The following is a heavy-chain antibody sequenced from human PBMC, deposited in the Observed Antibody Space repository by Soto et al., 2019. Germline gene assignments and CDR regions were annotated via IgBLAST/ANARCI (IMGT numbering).Heavy chain of an antibody. D-gene: IGHD5-12*01. CDR1: GYSVTSSW. CDR3: AIHSTGYEDS. Sequence: GESLKISCEGSGYSVTSSWVARVRQMPGKGLEWMGIIHPSDSDTRYSPSFQGQITISADKSISTAYLQWNSLKASDNAMYYRAIHSTGYEDSWGQGTLVTV. CDR2: IHPSDSDT. V-gene: IGHV5-51*01. J-gene: IGHJ5*02.